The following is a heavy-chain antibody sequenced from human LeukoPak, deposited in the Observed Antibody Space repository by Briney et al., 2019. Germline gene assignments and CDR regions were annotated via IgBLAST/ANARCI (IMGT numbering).Heavy chain of an antibody. CDR1: GFSFSNYA. CDR2: INHSGST. Sequence: GSLRLSCVASGFSFSNYAMSWVRQSPGKGLEWIGEINHSGSTNYNPSLKSRVTISVDTSKNQFSLKLSSVTAADTAVYYCARGYDSSGYANWFDPWGQGTLVTVSS. J-gene: IGHJ5*02. CDR3: ARGYDSSGYANWFDP. V-gene: IGHV4-34*01. D-gene: IGHD3-22*01.